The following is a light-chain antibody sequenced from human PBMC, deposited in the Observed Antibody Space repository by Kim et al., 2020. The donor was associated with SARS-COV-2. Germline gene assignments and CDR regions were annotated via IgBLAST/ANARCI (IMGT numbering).Light chain of an antibody. Sequence: SYELTQPPSVSVAPGKTARITCGGNNIGSKSVHWYQQKPGQAPVLVIYYDSDRPSGIPERFSGSNSGNTVTLTISRVDAGDEADYYCQVWDISSDHPVFGGGPQLTVL. V-gene: IGLV3-21*04. CDR2: YDS. CDR1: NIGSKS. J-gene: IGLJ3*02. CDR3: QVWDISSDHPV.